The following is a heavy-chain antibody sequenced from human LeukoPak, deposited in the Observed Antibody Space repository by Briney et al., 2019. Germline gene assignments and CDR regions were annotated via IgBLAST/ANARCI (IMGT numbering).Heavy chain of an antibody. D-gene: IGHD3-22*01. CDR2: ISYDGSNK. CDR3: ARPGSGFY. J-gene: IGHJ4*02. V-gene: IGHV3-30-3*01. Sequence: PGGSLRLSCVVSGFTVSDSYMSWVRQAPGKGLEWVAVISYDGSNKYYADSVKGRFTISRDNSKNTLYLQMNSLGAEDTAVYYCARPGSGFYWGQGTLVTVSS. CDR1: GFTVSDSY.